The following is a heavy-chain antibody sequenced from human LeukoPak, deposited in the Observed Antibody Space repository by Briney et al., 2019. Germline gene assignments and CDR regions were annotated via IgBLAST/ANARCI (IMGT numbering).Heavy chain of an antibody. CDR1: GYTFTSYD. V-gene: IGHV1-8*01. CDR2: MSPNSGDT. Sequence: AASVKVSCKASGYTFTSYDSNWVRQATGQRPEWMGWMSPNSGDTGYAQKFQDRVTMTRNTSISTAYMELSSLRSDDTAVYYCARGPPNWGYDYWGPGTLVTVSS. CDR3: ARGPPNWGYDY. D-gene: IGHD7-27*01. J-gene: IGHJ4*02.